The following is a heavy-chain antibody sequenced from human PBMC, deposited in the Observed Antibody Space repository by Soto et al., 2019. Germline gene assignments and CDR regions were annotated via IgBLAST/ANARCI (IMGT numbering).Heavy chain of an antibody. Sequence: GASVKVSCKASGYTFSSYAMHWVRQAPGQRLEWMAWINAGYGNTKSSQKFQDRVTISRDTSASTAYMELTSLRSEDTAVYYCARDTGDGTFDFWGQGTLVTVSS. CDR2: INAGYGNT. D-gene: IGHD7-27*01. CDR3: ARDTGDGTFDF. CDR1: GYTFSSYA. V-gene: IGHV1-3*01. J-gene: IGHJ4*02.